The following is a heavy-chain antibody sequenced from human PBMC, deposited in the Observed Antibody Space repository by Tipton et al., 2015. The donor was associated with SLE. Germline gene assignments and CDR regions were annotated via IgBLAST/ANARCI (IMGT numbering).Heavy chain of an antibody. D-gene: IGHD1-1*01. Sequence: TLSLTCTVSGGSISSYYWSWIRQPPGKGLEWIGEINHSGSTNYNPSLKSRVTISVDTSKNQFSLKLSSVTAADTAVYYCARSTIRKINPVFDYWGQGTLVTVSS. CDR2: INHSGST. J-gene: IGHJ4*02. CDR1: GGSISSYY. CDR3: ARSTIRKINPVFDY. V-gene: IGHV4-34*01.